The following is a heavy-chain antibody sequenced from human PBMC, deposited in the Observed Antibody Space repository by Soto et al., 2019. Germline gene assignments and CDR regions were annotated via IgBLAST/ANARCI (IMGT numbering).Heavy chain of an antibody. V-gene: IGHV3-30*18. Sequence: GGSLRLSCAASGFTFSSYGMHWVRQAPGKGLEWVAVISYDGSNKYYADSVKGRFTISRDNSKNTLYLQMNSLRAEDTAVYYCAKEGIAAAGTYYYFDYWGQGTLVTVSS. J-gene: IGHJ4*02. D-gene: IGHD6-13*01. CDR1: GFTFSSYG. CDR3: AKEGIAAAGTYYYFDY. CDR2: ISYDGSNK.